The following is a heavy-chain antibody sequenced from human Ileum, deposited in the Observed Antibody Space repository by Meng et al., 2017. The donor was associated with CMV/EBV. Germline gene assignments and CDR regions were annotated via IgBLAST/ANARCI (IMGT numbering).Heavy chain of an antibody. CDR1: GFTFSSYW. J-gene: IGHJ6*02. CDR3: ARESYKYYGVDV. V-gene: IGHV3-74*01. Sequence: GGSLRLPCAASGFTFSSYWMHWVRQAPGKGLVWVSRINSDGSSTSYADSVKGRFTISRDNAKDTLYLQMNSLRAKDTAVYYCARESYKYYGVDVWGQGTTVTVSS. CDR2: INSDGSST. D-gene: IGHD1-1*01.